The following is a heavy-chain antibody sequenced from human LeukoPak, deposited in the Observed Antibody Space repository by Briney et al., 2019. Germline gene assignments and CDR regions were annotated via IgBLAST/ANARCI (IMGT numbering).Heavy chain of an antibody. CDR1: GGTFSSYA. Sequence: GSSVKVSCKASGGTFSSYAISWVRQAPGQGLEWVGRIIPIFGTANYAQKFQGRVTITTDESTSTAYMELSSLRSEDTAVYYCARSPLTYYYGSGARYWFDPWGQGTLVTVSS. J-gene: IGHJ5*02. V-gene: IGHV1-69*05. D-gene: IGHD3-10*01. CDR2: IIPIFGTA. CDR3: ARSPLTYYYGSGARYWFDP.